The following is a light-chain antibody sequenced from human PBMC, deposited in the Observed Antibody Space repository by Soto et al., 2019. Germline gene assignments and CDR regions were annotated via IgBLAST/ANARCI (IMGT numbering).Light chain of an antibody. CDR3: CSYAGSSTYV. V-gene: IGLV2-23*01. J-gene: IGLJ1*01. Sequence: QSVLTQPASVSGSPGQSITISCTGTSSVVGSYNLVSWFQQHPGKAPKLMIYEGSKRPSGVSNRFSGSKSGNTASLTISGLQAEDEAEYYCCSYAGSSTYVFGTGTKVTVL. CDR2: EGS. CDR1: SSVVGSYNL.